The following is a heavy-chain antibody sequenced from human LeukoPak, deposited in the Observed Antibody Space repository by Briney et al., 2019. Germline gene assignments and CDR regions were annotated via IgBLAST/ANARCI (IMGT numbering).Heavy chain of an antibody. V-gene: IGHV3-23*01. CDR2: INGRGSTT. D-gene: IGHD7-27*01. J-gene: IGHJ6*03. CDR3: AKAPATGEGYYFYYMDV. CDR1: GFIFSDYA. Sequence: PGGSLRLSCAASGFASGFIFSDYAGSWLRQAPGKGLELLASINGRGSTTYYADSVKCRFTISRDNAENTRKLQLSTLGADDRAVYYCAKAPATGEGYYFYYMDVWGKGTTVTV.